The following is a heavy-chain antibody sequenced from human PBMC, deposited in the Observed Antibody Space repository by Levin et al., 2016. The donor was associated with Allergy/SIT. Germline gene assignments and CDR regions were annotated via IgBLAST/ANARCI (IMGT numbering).Heavy chain of an antibody. CDR3: ARSTMVREWGWFDP. D-gene: IGHD3-10*01. CDR2: MNPNSGNT. V-gene: IGHV1-8*01. J-gene: IGHJ5*02. CDR1: GYTFTSYD. Sequence: ASVKVSCKASGYTFTSYDINWVRQATGQGLEWMGWMNPNSGNTGYAQKFQGRVTMTRNTSISTAYMELSSLRSEDTAVYYCARSTMVREWGWFDPWGQGTLVTVSS.